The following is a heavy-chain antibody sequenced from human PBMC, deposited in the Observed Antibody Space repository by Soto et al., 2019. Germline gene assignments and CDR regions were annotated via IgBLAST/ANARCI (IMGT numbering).Heavy chain of an antibody. CDR3: ARGVYCSSTSCYWGMDV. D-gene: IGHD2-2*01. CDR2: INHSGST. Sequence: QVQLQQWGAGLLKPSETLSLTCAVYGGSSSGYYWSWIRQPPGKGLEWIGEINHSGSTNYNPSLKSRVTISVDTSKNQFSLKLSTVTAADTAVYYCARGVYCSSTSCYWGMDVWGQGTTVTVSS. J-gene: IGHJ6*02. CDR1: GGSSSGYY. V-gene: IGHV4-34*01.